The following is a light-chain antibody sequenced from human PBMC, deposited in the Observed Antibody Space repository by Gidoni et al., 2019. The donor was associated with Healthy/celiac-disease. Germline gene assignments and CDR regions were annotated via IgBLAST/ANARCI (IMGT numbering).Light chain of an antibody. V-gene: IGKV1-5*01. Sequence: DIQMTQSPSTLSASVGDRVTIPCRASQSISSWLAWYQQKPGKAPKLLIYDAPSLESGVPSRFSGSGSGTEFTLTISSLKPDDFATDYCQQYNSYSWTFGQGTKVEIK. CDR2: DAP. CDR3: QQYNSYSWT. J-gene: IGKJ1*01. CDR1: QSISSW.